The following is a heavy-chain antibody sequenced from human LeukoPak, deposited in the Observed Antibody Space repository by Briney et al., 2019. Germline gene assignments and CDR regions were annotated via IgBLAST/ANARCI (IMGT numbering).Heavy chain of an antibody. J-gene: IGHJ6*02. CDR3: ARGDTTFTLLYYYGMDV. V-gene: IGHV1-2*04. Sequence: ASVKVSCKASGYTFTGYYMHWLRQAPGQGLEWMGWINPNSGGTDYAQKFQGWVTMTRDTSISTAYMELSRLRSDDTAVYYCARGDTTFTLLYYYGMDVWGQGTTVTVSS. CDR1: GYTFTGYY. D-gene: IGHD1-1*01. CDR2: INPNSGGT.